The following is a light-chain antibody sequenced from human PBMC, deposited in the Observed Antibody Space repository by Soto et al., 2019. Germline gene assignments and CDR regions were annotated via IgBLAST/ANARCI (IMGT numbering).Light chain of an antibody. CDR3: QQYGSSPPT. J-gene: IGKJ2*01. Sequence: EIVLTQSPGTLSFSPGERATLSCRASQSIISDSLAWYQQKPGQAPRLLISGASSRATGIPDRFSGSGSGTYFTLTVSRLGPEDFAVFYCQQYGSSPPTFGQGTKVDIK. CDR1: QSIISDS. V-gene: IGKV3-20*01. CDR2: GAS.